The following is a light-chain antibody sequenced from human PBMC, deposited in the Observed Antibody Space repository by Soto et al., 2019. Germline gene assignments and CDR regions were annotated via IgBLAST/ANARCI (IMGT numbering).Light chain of an antibody. CDR1: TSNIGAGYD. J-gene: IGLJ3*02. Sequence: QSVLTQPPSVSGAPGQRVTVSCTGSTSNIGAGYDVHGYKQIPGTAPKLLISGSSNRPSGVPDRFSGSKSGASASLAISGLQAEDEADYYCQSYDSSLSGWVFGGGTKLTVL. CDR3: QSYDSSLSGWV. V-gene: IGLV1-40*01. CDR2: GSS.